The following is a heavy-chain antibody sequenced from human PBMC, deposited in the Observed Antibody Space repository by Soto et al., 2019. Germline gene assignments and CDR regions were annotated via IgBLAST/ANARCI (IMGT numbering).Heavy chain of an antibody. J-gene: IGHJ2*01. Sequence: QDKLVQSGAEVKKPGSSVKVSCKASGGTFSSHTCSWVRQAPGQGLEWMGRIIPALGTATYAQKFQGRVTITADESATTVYMELNSLRSEDTAVYYCARPDFGDYWYFDLWGRGTLVTVSS. CDR1: GGTFSSHT. V-gene: IGHV1-69*08. D-gene: IGHD4-17*01. CDR2: IIPALGTA. CDR3: ARPDFGDYWYFDL.